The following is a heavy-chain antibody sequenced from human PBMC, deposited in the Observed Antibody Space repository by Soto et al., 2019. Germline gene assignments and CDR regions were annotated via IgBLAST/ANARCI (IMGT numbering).Heavy chain of an antibody. D-gene: IGHD3-10*01. CDR1: GYTFSNYD. CDR2: VNANNGDT. J-gene: IGHJ4*02. V-gene: IGHV1-8*01. Sequence: QVQLVQSGAELKKPGASVKVSCKAAGYTFSNYDMNWVRHATGQGPEWIGWVNANNGDTCYAQKFQGRVTLTTDISTTTAYMELTSLRSENTAIYSCAKVSRKGSAIDFAYWGQGTLITVSS. CDR3: AKVSRKGSAIDFAY.